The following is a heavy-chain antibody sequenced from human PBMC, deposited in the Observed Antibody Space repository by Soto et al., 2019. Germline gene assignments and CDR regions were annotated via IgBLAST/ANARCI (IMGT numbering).Heavy chain of an antibody. J-gene: IGHJ5*02. D-gene: IGHD2-21*01. CDR1: DDSLSTYY. V-gene: IGHV4-4*07. CDR3: ARSAIPRGGWFRP. Sequence: KTSETLSLTCNVSDDSLSTYYWSWIRQSAGKGLEWIGRIYASGSTNYNPSLKGRVSMSVDTSKKQFSLKMMSVTAADTAMYYCARSAIPRGGWFRPWGKGVLVTVSS. CDR2: IYASGST.